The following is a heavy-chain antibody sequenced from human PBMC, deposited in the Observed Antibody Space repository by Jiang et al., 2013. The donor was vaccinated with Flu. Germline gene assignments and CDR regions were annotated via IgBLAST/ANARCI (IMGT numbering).Heavy chain of an antibody. CDR2: IPDDGNHK. V-gene: IGHV3-30-3*01. Sequence: VQLLESGGGVVQPGRSLRLSCTASGFTFSTYAMHWVRQAPGKGLEWVAIIPDDGNHKYYADSVKGRFTISRDNSKNSLYLQMNSLRAEDTAVYYCARDTDYYYYYYGLAVWGQGTTVTVSS. CDR1: GFTFSTYA. CDR3: ARDTDYYYYYYGLAV. D-gene: IGHD4-11*01. J-gene: IGHJ6*02.